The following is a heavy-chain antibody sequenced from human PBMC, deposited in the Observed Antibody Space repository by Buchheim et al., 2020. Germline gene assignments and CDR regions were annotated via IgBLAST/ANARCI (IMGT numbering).Heavy chain of an antibody. V-gene: IGHV3-23*01. D-gene: IGHD6-13*01. CDR3: AKDVIIASAGRITFVQFDY. CDR2: ISGSGGST. Sequence: EVQLLESGGHLVQPGGSLRLSCAASGFTFNSCAMTWVRQAPGKGLEWVSTISGSGGSTYYADSVKGRFTISRDNSKNTLSLQMNSLRAEDTALYYCAKDVIIASAGRITFVQFDYWGQGTL. CDR1: GFTFNSCA. J-gene: IGHJ4*02.